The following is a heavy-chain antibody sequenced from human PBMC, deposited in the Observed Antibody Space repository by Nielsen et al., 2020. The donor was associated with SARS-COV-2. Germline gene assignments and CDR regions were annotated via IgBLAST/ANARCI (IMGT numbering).Heavy chain of an antibody. V-gene: IGHV3-23*03. CDR1: GFTFSSYA. CDR2: IYSGGSST. D-gene: IGHD4-17*01. J-gene: IGHJ3*02. CDR3: AKSKGGYGEPIDI. Sequence: GGSLRLSCAASGFTFSSYAMSWVRQAPGKGLEWVSVIYSGGSSTYYADSVKGRFTISRDNSKNTLYLQMNSLRAEDTAVYYCAKSKGGYGEPIDIWGQGTMVTVSS.